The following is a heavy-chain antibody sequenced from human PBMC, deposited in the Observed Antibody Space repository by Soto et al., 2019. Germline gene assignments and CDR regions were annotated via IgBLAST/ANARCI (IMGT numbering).Heavy chain of an antibody. CDR3: ARAATAYNYDY. V-gene: IGHV3-23*01. J-gene: IGHJ4*02. CDR1: GFTFSSYA. CDR2: ISGSGGST. D-gene: IGHD2-21*02. Sequence: PXXSLRLSCAASGFTFSSYAMRWVRQAPGKGLEWVSAISGSGGSTYAASVKGRFTISRDDSRNSLFLQMNSLKTEDTAFYYCARAATAYNYDYWGQGTLVTVSS.